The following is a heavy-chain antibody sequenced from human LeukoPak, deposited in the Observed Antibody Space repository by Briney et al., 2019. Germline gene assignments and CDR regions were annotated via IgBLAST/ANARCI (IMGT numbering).Heavy chain of an antibody. V-gene: IGHV4-39*01. D-gene: IGHD5-24*01. CDR1: GGSISSSSYY. J-gene: IGHJ4*02. CDR2: IYYSGST. CDR3: ARARQGRGRDGYDY. Sequence: SEPLSLTCTVSGGSISSSSYYWGWIRQPPGKGLEWIGSIYYSGSTYYNPSLKSRVTISVDTSKNQFSLKLSSVTAADTAVYYCARARQGRGRDGYDYWGQGTLVTVSS.